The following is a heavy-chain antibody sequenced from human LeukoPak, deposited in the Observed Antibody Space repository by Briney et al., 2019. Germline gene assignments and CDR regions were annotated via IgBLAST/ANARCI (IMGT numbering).Heavy chain of an antibody. CDR1: GGSISSYY. CDR3: ARDAYDSSGYDYFDY. D-gene: IGHD3-22*01. J-gene: IGHJ4*02. Sequence: SETLSLTCTVSGGSISSYYWSWIRHPAGKGLELIGRIYTSGSTNYNPSLKSRVTMSVDTSKNQFSLKLSSVTAADTAVYYCARDAYDSSGYDYFDYWGQGTLVTVSS. V-gene: IGHV4-4*07. CDR2: IYTSGST.